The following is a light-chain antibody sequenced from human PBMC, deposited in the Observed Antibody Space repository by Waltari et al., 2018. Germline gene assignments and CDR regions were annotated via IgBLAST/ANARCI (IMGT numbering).Light chain of an antibody. Sequence: QSALTQPSSVSGSPGQSITISCTGTSSDVGTYHLVSWYQQHPGKGPKLMIYEVTKRPSGVSNRFSGSKSGNTASLTISGLQAEDEAEYYCCSYAGSKFYVFGTGTKVTVL. CDR2: EVT. CDR3: CSYAGSKFYV. CDR1: SSDVGTYHL. J-gene: IGLJ1*01. V-gene: IGLV2-23*02.